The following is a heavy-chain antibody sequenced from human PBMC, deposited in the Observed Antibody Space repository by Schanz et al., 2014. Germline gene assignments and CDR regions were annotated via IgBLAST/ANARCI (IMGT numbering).Heavy chain of an antibody. D-gene: IGHD1-26*01. Sequence: QVQVVQSGAEVKKPGASVKVSCTASGYTLKNYGISWVRQAPGQGPEWIGWISGYTGDTKYAQKFQHRVNMTTDRTTSTVYMELRSLRFDDTAVYFCARDNGRIPAANAFDYWGQGTRVTVSS. V-gene: IGHV1-18*01. CDR2: ISGYTGDT. J-gene: IGHJ4*02. CDR1: GYTLKNYG. CDR3: ARDNGRIPAANAFDY.